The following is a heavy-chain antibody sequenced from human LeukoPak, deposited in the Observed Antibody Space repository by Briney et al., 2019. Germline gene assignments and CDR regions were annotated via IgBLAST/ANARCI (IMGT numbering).Heavy chain of an antibody. J-gene: IGHJ6*03. D-gene: IGHD2-15*01. Sequence: GGSLRLSCAASGFTFSNYAMSWVRQAPGKGLEWVSLVGGSGGSTFYADSVKGRFTISRDNSKNTLYLEMNSLRADDTAVYYCAKSGSSRRDYMDVWGKGTTVTVSS. CDR1: GFTFSNYA. CDR2: VGGSGGST. V-gene: IGHV3-23*01. CDR3: AKSGSSRRDYMDV.